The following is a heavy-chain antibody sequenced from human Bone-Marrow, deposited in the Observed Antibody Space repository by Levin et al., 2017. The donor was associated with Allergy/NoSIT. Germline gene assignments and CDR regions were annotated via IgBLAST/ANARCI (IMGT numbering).Heavy chain of an antibody. D-gene: IGHD6-19*01. Sequence: GGSLRLSCAASGFTFTTYAMHWVRQAPGQGLEWVAVISYDASHKSYTDSVKGRFTISRDNSKDTLYLQMNRLRVEDTAVYFCVRDPTRGWLGDYWGQGTLVTVSS. CDR3: VRDPTRGWLGDY. V-gene: IGHV3-30-3*01. J-gene: IGHJ4*02. CDR2: ISYDASHK. CDR1: GFTFTTYA.